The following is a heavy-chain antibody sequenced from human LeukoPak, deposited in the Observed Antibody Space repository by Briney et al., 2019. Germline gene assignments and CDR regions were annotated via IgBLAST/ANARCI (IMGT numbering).Heavy chain of an antibody. CDR2: ISAYNGNT. CDR1: GYTFTSYG. CDR3: ARAPSYARYYDFWSGYYYFDY. D-gene: IGHD3-3*01. Sequence: ASVKVSCKASGYTFTSYGISWVRQAPGQGLEWMGWISAYNGNTNYAQKLQGRVTMTTDTSTSTAYMELGSLRSDDTAVYYCARAPSYARYYDFWSGYYYFDYWGQGTLVTVSS. J-gene: IGHJ4*02. V-gene: IGHV1-18*01.